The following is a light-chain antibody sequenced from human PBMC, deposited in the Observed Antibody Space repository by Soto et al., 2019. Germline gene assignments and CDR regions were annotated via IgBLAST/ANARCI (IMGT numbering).Light chain of an antibody. CDR1: QSVTSTY. CDR3: QQYGSSPPIT. V-gene: IGKV3-20*01. CDR2: GAS. Sequence: EIVLTQSPAPLSLSPGERATLSCRXSQSVTSTYLAWYQQKPGQAPRLLIYGASSRATGIPDRFRGSGSGTDFTLIISRLEPEDFAVYYCQQYGSSPPITLGQGTRLEIK. J-gene: IGKJ5*01.